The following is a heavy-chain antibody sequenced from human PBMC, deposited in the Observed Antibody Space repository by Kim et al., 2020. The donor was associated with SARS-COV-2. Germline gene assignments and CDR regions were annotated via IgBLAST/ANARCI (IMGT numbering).Heavy chain of an antibody. CDR1: GFTFSYYY. CDR3: ARMAPRTDYFDY. V-gene: IGHV3-11*01. Sequence: GGSLRLSCAASGFTFSYYYMSWIRQAPGKGLEWVSYISSSGSTLYYADSVKGRFTISRDNAKNSLYLQMNSLRAEDTAVYYCARMAPRTDYFDYWGQGTLVTVSS. J-gene: IGHJ4*02. D-gene: IGHD5-12*01. CDR2: ISSSGSTL.